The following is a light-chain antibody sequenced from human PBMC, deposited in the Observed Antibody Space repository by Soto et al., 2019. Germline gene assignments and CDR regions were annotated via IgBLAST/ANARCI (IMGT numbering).Light chain of an antibody. CDR1: QSVSSN. V-gene: IGKV3-15*01. CDR2: GAS. Sequence: EMVMTQSPATLSVSPGERATLSCRASQSVSSNLAWFQQKPGQATRLLLYGASTRATGIPARFSGSGSGTEFTLTISSLQSEDFAVYYCQQYDNWLRTFGQGTKLEIK. J-gene: IGKJ2*01. CDR3: QQYDNWLRT.